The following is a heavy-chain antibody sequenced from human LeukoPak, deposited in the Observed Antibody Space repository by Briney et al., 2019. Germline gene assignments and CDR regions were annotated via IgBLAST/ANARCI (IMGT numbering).Heavy chain of an antibody. CDR1: GFTFSSYG. D-gene: IGHD3-3*01. J-gene: IGHJ4*02. V-gene: IGHV3-30*02. CDR2: IWYDGSNK. CDR3: AKDLPLRGDFWSGYLAD. Sequence: GGSLRLSCAASGFTFSSYGMHWVRQAPGKGLEWVAFIWYDGSNKYYADSVKGRFTISRDNSKNTLYLQMNSLRAEDTAVYYCAKDLPLRGDFWSGYLADWGQGTLVTVSS.